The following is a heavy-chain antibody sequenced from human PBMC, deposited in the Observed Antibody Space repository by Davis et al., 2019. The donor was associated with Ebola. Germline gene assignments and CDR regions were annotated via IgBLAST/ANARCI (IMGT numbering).Heavy chain of an antibody. J-gene: IGHJ6*02. CDR3: ARALVSKDFWSGYTYYYGMDV. CDR1: GGSFSDYY. CDR2: ISSSGSTI. D-gene: IGHD3-3*01. V-gene: IGHV3-11*01. Sequence: PGGSLRLSCAVYGGSFSDYYMSWIRQAPGKGLEWVSYISSSGSTIYYADSVKGRFTISRDNAKNSLYLQMNSLRAEDTAVYYCARALVSKDFWSGYTYYYGMDVWGQGTTVTVSS.